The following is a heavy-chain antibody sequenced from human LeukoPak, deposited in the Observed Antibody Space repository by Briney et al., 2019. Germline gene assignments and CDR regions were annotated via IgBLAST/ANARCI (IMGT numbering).Heavy chain of an antibody. D-gene: IGHD3-3*01. CDR3: ARHLRFEGVDY. Sequence: PGGSLRLSCAASGFTFASYSMNWVRQAPGKGLEWVSSTSGDSTYIYNAGSVKGRFTISRDNAQASLYLQMISLRADDTAVYYCARHLRFEGVDYWGQGTLVTVSS. CDR2: TSGDSTYI. J-gene: IGHJ4*02. CDR1: GFTFASYS. V-gene: IGHV3-21*01.